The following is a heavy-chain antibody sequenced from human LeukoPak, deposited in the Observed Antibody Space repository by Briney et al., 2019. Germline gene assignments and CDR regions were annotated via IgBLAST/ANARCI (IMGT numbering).Heavy chain of an antibody. J-gene: IGHJ4*02. CDR2: IKQDGSEK. CDR1: GFTFSDYY. V-gene: IGHV3-7*01. D-gene: IGHD5-24*01. Sequence: GGSLRLSCAASGFTFSDYYMSWIRQAPGKGLEWVANIKQDGSEKYYVDSVKGRFTISRDNAKNSLYLQMNSLRAEDTAVYYCAREMATTLDYWGQGTLVTVSS. CDR3: AREMATTLDY.